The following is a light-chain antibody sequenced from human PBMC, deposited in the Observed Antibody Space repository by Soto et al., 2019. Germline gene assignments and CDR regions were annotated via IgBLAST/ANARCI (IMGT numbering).Light chain of an antibody. CDR2: EGS. Sequence: QSALTQPASVSGSPGQSITISFTGTSSDVGSYNLVSWYQQHPGKAPKLMIYEGSKWPSGVSNRFSGSKSGNTASLTISGLQAEDEADYYCCSYAGSRPWVFGGGTKLTVL. V-gene: IGLV2-23*01. J-gene: IGLJ3*02. CDR1: SSDVGSYNL. CDR3: CSYAGSRPWV.